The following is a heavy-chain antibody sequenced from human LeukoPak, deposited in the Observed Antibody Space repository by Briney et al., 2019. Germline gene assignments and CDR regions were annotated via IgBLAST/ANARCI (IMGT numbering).Heavy chain of an antibody. V-gene: IGHV4-30-4*01. D-gene: IGHD3-10*01. CDR1: GGSISSGDYY. J-gene: IGHJ6*02. CDR3: ARDDVTMVRGPSGGMDV. Sequence: MPSQTLSLTCTVSGGSISSGDYYWSWIRQPPGKGLEWIGYIYYSGSTYYNPSLKSRVTISVDTSKNQFSLKLSSVTAADTAVYYCARDDVTMVRGPSGGMDVWGQGTTVTVSS. CDR2: IYYSGST.